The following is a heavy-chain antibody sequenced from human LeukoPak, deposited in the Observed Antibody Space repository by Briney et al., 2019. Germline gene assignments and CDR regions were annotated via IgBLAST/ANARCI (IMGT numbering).Heavy chain of an antibody. J-gene: IGHJ1*01. Sequence: PGGSLSLSCAASGFTFSNYAMHWVRQAPGKGLEWVAFTRSDGTDKYYAETVRGRFTISRDNSENTLYLQMNSLRAEDTAVYYCAKEEDGPRGRYGSGTYEYFHHWRQGTVDTVSS. D-gene: IGHD3-10*01. CDR3: AKEEDGPRGRYGSGTYEYFHH. V-gene: IGHV3-30*02. CDR2: TRSDGTDK. CDR1: GFTFSNYA.